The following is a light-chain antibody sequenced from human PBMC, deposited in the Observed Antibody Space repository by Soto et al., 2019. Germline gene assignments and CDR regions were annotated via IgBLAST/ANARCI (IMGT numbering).Light chain of an antibody. Sequence: DIVMTQSPLSLPVIPGEPASISCKSSQSLLRNNTYNFLDWYLQKPGQSPQLLIYLGSKLASGVSERFSGSVSGSDFTLKISRVEAEDVGVYYCMQALQTPRTFGQGTKLEIK. V-gene: IGKV2-28*01. CDR3: MQALQTPRT. CDR1: QSLLRNNTYNF. CDR2: LGS. J-gene: IGKJ1*01.